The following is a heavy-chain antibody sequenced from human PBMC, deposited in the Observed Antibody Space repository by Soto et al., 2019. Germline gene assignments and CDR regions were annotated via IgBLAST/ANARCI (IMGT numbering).Heavy chain of an antibody. Sequence: GGSLRLSCAASGFTFSSYSMNWVRQAPGKGLEWVSSISSSSSYIYYADSVKGRFTISRDNAKNSLYLQMNSLRAEDTAVYYCARDGTYLVRGDAFDIWGQGTMVTVSS. V-gene: IGHV3-21*01. CDR1: GFTFSSYS. CDR2: ISSSSSYI. CDR3: ARDGTYLVRGDAFDI. J-gene: IGHJ3*02. D-gene: IGHD3-10*01.